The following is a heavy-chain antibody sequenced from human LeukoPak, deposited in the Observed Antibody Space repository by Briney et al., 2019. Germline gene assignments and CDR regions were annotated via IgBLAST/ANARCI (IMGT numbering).Heavy chain of an antibody. CDR2: IYYSGST. J-gene: IGHJ1*01. CDR1: GGSISSSSYY. CDR3: ARPPLYYDFWSGPESAEYFQH. V-gene: IGHV4-39*01. D-gene: IGHD3-3*01. Sequence: PSETLSLTCTVSGGSISSSSYYWGWIRQPPGKGLEWIGSIYYSGSTYYNPSLESRVTISVDTSKNQFSLKLSSVTAADTAVYYCARPPLYYDFWSGPESAEYFQHWGQGTLVTVSS.